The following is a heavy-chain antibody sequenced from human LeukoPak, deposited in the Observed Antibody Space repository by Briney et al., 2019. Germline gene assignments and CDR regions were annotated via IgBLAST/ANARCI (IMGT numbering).Heavy chain of an antibody. Sequence: ASVKVSCKASGYTFNSYGISWVRQAPGQGLEWMGWISAYNGNTNYAQKLQGRVTMTTDTSTSTAYMELRSLRSDDTAVYYCARDLITIFGVVGRLFDYWGQGTLVTVSS. CDR2: ISAYNGNT. CDR3: ARDLITIFGVVGRLFDY. J-gene: IGHJ4*02. CDR1: GYTFNSYG. D-gene: IGHD3-3*01. V-gene: IGHV1-18*01.